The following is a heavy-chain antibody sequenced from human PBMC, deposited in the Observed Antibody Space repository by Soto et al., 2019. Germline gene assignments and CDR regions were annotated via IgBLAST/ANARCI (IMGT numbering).Heavy chain of an antibody. Sequence: SETLSLTCTVSGGSISSSSYYWGWTRQPPGKGLEWIGSIYYSGSTYYNPSLKSRVTISVYTSKNQFSLKLSSVTAADTAVYYCATHSTGDYAVDYWGQGTLVTVSS. V-gene: IGHV4-39*01. CDR2: IYYSGST. CDR1: GGSISSSSYY. CDR3: ATHSTGDYAVDY. J-gene: IGHJ4*02. D-gene: IGHD4-17*01.